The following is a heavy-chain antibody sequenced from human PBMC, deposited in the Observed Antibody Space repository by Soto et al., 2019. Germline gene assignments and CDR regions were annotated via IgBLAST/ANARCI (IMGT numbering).Heavy chain of an antibody. CDR1: GFTFSSYS. CDR2: ISSSSSTI. Sequence: EVQLVESGGGLVQPGGSLRLSCAASGFTFSSYSMNWVRQAPGKGLEWVSYISSSSSTIYYADSVKGRFTISRDNAKNSRYLQMNSLRAEDTAVYYCARDYYDSSGYYSGLDYWGQGTLVTVSS. J-gene: IGHJ4*02. CDR3: ARDYYDSSGYYSGLDY. V-gene: IGHV3-48*01. D-gene: IGHD3-22*01.